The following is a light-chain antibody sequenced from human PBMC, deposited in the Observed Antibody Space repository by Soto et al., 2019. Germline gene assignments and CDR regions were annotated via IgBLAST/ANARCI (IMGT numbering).Light chain of an antibody. Sequence: EIVMTQSPATLSVSPGERATLSCRASQSVSSNLAWYQQKPGQAPRLLIYGASTRATGIPARFSGSGSGTEFALTISSLQSEDFAVYYCQQYNNWPPEETFGQGTKVDIK. V-gene: IGKV3-15*01. J-gene: IGKJ1*01. CDR1: QSVSSN. CDR3: QQYNNWPPEET. CDR2: GAS.